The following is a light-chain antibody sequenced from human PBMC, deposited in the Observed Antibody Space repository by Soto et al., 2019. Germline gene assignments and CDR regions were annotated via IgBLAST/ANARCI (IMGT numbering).Light chain of an antibody. CDR3: QSYDSSLSGSRV. J-gene: IGLJ1*01. Sequence: HSVLTQAPSVSGVPGQRVTISCTGSSSNIGAGYDVHWYQQLPGTAPKLLIYHNSNRPSGVPDRFSGSKSGTSASLAITGLQAEDEADYYCQSYDSSLSGSRVFGTGTKVTVL. V-gene: IGLV1-40*01. CDR2: HNS. CDR1: SSNIGAGYD.